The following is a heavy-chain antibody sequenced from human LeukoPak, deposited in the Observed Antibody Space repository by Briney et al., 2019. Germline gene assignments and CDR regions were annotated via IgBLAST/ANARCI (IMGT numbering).Heavy chain of an antibody. Sequence: ASVKVSCKASGYTFTGYYMHWVRQAPGQGLEWMGWINPNSGGTNYAQKFQGRVTMTRDTSISTAYMELSRLRSDDTAVYYCAESNYGGYLFDYWGQGTLVTVSS. CDR1: GYTFTGYY. CDR3: AESNYGGYLFDY. CDR2: INPNSGGT. J-gene: IGHJ4*02. V-gene: IGHV1-2*02. D-gene: IGHD4-17*01.